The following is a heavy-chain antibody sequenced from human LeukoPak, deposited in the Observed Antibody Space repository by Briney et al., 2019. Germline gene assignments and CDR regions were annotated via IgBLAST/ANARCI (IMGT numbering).Heavy chain of an antibody. CDR1: GFTFSSYW. CDR2: IKQDGSEK. V-gene: IGHV3-7*01. CDR3: ARGQRYCSGGSCFRIDY. D-gene: IGHD2-15*01. J-gene: IGHJ4*02. Sequence: PGGSLRLSCAASGFTFSSYWMSWVRQAPGKGLEWVANIKQDGSEKYYVDSVKGRFTISRDNAKNSLYLQMNSLRAEDTAVYYCARGQRYCSGGSCFRIDYWGQGTLVTVSS.